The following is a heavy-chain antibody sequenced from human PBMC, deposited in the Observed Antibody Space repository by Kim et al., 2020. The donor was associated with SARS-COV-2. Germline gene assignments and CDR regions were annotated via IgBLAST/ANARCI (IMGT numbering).Heavy chain of an antibody. CDR2: ISSSSSYI. V-gene: IGHV3-21*01. D-gene: IGHD6-6*01. CDR1: GFTFSSYS. Sequence: GGSLRLSCAASGFTFSSYSMNWVRQAPGKGLEWVSSISSSSSYIYYADSVKGRFTISRDNAKNSLYLQMNSLRAEDTAVYYCARVSIAARPENNWFDPWGQGTLVTVSS. CDR3: ARVSIAARPENNWFDP. J-gene: IGHJ5*02.